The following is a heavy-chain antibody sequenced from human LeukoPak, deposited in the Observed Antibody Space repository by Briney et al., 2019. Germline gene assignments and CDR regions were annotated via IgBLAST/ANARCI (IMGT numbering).Heavy chain of an antibody. Sequence: PSETLSLTCAVYGGSFSGYYWSWIRQPPGQGLEWIGEINHSGSTNYNPSLKSRVTISVDTSKNQFSLELSSVTAADTAVYYCARRLTTVTTHYYYYYGMDVWGEGNTVTVSS. CDR2: INHSGST. D-gene: IGHD4-17*01. CDR3: ARRLTTVTTHYYYYYGMDV. J-gene: IGHJ6*04. CDR1: GGSFSGYY. V-gene: IGHV4-34*01.